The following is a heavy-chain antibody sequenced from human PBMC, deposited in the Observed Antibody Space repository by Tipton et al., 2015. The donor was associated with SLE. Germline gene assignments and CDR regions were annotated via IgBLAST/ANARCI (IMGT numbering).Heavy chain of an antibody. CDR1: GGSISSHY. J-gene: IGHJ4*02. CDR3: ALSKGIAAAGDY. V-gene: IGHV4-59*11. Sequence: LSLTCTVSGGSISSHYWSWIRQPPGKGLEWIGYIYYSGSTNYNPSLKSRVTISVDTSKNQFSLKLSSVTAADTAVYYCALSKGIAAAGDYWGQGTLVTVSS. D-gene: IGHD6-13*01. CDR2: IYYSGST.